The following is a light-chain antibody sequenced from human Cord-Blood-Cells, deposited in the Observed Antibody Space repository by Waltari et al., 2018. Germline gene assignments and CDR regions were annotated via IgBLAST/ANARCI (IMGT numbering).Light chain of an antibody. J-gene: IGKJ4*01. V-gene: IGKV1-NL1*01. CDR3: QQYYSTPQT. Sequence: MQMTQSASSLSASVGDRVTTTCRASQGISNSLAWYQQKPGKAPKLLLYAASRLESGVPSRFSGSGSGTDYTLTISSLQPEDFATYYCQQYYSTPQTFGGGTKVEIK. CDR2: AAS. CDR1: QGISNS.